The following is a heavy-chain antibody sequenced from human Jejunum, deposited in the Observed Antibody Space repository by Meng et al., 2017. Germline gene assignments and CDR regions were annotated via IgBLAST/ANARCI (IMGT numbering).Heavy chain of an antibody. V-gene: IGHV2-5*02. Sequence: QITLKESGPTRVKPTQTLALTCTFSGFSLSTSGVGVGWIRQPPGEALDYLALIYWDDDKRYNPSLKNRLTIAKDTSKNQVVLTMTNVDPVDTATYFCAHRLGPSGHSWDVGYFDFWGQGAQVTVSS. CDR2: IYWDDDK. J-gene: IGHJ4*02. CDR3: AHRLGPSGHSWDVGYFDF. D-gene: IGHD6-13*01. CDR1: GFSLSTSGVG.